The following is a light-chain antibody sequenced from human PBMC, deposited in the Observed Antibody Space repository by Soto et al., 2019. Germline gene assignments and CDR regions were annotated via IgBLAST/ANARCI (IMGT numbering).Light chain of an antibody. V-gene: IGKV3-15*01. J-gene: IGKJ5*01. Sequence: EIVMTQSPATLSVSPGERVNLSCRASQSVRGNLAWYQQKPGQSPRLLIYGASSRATGIPARFSGSGSGTEFTLTISSLQSEDFAVYYCQQYNNWPFITFGQGTRLEIK. CDR2: GAS. CDR1: QSVRGN. CDR3: QQYNNWPFIT.